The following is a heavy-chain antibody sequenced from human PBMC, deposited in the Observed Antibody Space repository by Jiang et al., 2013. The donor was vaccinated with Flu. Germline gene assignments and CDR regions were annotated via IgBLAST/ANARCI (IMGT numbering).Heavy chain of an antibody. CDR1: GGSISSSSYY. J-gene: IGHJ4*02. CDR3: AIFPSSGYYYGIDY. V-gene: IGHV4-39*01. CDR2: IYYSGST. Sequence: PGLVKPSETLSLTCTVSGGSISSSSYYWGWIRQPPGKGLEWIGSIYYSGSTYYNPSLKSRVTISVDTSKNQFSLKLSSVTAADTAVYYCAIFPSSGYYYGIDYWGQGTLVTVSS. D-gene: IGHD3-22*01.